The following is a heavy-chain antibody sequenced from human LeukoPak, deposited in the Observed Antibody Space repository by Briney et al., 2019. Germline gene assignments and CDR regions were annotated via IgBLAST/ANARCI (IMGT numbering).Heavy chain of an antibody. J-gene: IGHJ4*02. CDR1: GGSISSSSYY. Sequence: SETLSLTCTVSGGSISSSSYYWGWIRQPPGKGLEWIGSIYYSGSTYYNPSLKSRVTISVDTSKNQFSLKLSSVTAADTAVYYCARAHCSGGSCYLDYWGQGTLVTVSS. CDR2: IYYSGST. D-gene: IGHD2-15*01. V-gene: IGHV4-39*01. CDR3: ARAHCSGGSCYLDY.